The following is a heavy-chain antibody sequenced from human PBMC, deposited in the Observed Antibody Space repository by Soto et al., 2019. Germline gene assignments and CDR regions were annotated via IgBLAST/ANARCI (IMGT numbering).Heavy chain of an antibody. V-gene: IGHV1-8*01. D-gene: IGHD4-17*01. CDR1: GYTFTSYD. CDR2: MDPNSGNT. J-gene: IGHJ6*02. Sequence: ASVKVSCKASGYTFTSYDINWVRQATGQGLEWMGWMDPNSGNTGYAQKFQGRVTMTRNTSISTAYMELSSLRSEDTAVYYCARVSVTTYYYYYGMDVWGQGTKVTVYS. CDR3: ARVSVTTYYYYYGMDV.